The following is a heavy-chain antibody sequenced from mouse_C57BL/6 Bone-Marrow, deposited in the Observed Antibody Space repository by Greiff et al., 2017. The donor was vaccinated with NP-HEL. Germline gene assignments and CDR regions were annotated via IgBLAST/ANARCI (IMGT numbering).Heavy chain of an antibody. Sequence: EVQLQQSGAELVKPGASVKLSCTASGFNIKDYYMHWVKQRTEQGLEWIGRIDPEDGETKYAPKFQGKATITADTSSNTAYLQLSSLTSEDTAVYYCASPYYYGSSPPYWYFDVWGTGTTVTVSS. CDR2: IDPEDGET. CDR3: ASPYYYGSSPPYWYFDV. V-gene: IGHV14-2*01. CDR1: GFNIKDYY. J-gene: IGHJ1*03. D-gene: IGHD1-1*01.